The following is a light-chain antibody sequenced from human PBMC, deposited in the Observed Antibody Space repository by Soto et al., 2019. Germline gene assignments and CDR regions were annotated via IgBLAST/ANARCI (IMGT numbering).Light chain of an antibody. CDR2: DVS. Sequence: QSALTQPASVSGSPGQSITISCTGTSSDIGAYNYVSWFQHHPGKAPKLIIHDVSNRPSGVSSRFSGSKSGNTASLTISGLRAEDEADYHCSSYTTTRQYVFGTGTKLTVL. CDR1: SSDIGAYNY. J-gene: IGLJ1*01. V-gene: IGLV2-14*01. CDR3: SSYTTTRQYV.